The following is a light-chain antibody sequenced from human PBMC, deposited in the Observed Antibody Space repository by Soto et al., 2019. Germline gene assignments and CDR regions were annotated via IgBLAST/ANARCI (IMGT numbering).Light chain of an antibody. CDR1: QSVSNNY. V-gene: IGKV3-20*01. CDR2: GAS. Sequence: EIVLTQSPDTLSLSPGEGATLSCRASQSVSNNYLAWYQQKAGQAPRLLIYGASSRATGIPDRFSGSGSGTDFTLTISRLEPEDFAVYYCQEYGGSPRTFGQGTKVEIK. J-gene: IGKJ1*01. CDR3: QEYGGSPRT.